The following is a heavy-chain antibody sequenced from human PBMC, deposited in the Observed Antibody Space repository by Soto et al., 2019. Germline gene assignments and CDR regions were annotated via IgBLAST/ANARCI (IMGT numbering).Heavy chain of an antibody. D-gene: IGHD1-20*01. V-gene: IGHV4-59*08. J-gene: IGHJ4*02. CDR3: ARRYGRNFDY. Sequence: PSETLCLTCTVSGGSISSYYWSWIRQPPGKGLEWIGYIYYSGSTNYNPSLKSRVTISVDTSKNQFSLKLSSVTAADTAVYYCARRYGRNFDYWGQGTLVTVSS. CDR1: GGSISSYY. CDR2: IYYSGST.